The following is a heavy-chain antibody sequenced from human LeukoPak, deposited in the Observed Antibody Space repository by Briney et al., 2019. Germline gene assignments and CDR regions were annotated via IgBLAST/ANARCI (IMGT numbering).Heavy chain of an antibody. CDR2: ISAYSGYT. J-gene: IGHJ6*03. CDR1: GYTFTNYG. Sequence: GPSVKVSCKASGYTFTNYGISWVRQAPGQGLEWMGWISAYSGYTHYAQKIQGRVTVTTEASTSTAYMELRSLTSYDTAVYYCARTRWDSSGTHGANYYYYYYMDVWGKGTTVTVSS. V-gene: IGHV1-18*01. D-gene: IGHD3-22*01. CDR3: ARTRWDSSGTHGANYYYYYYMDV.